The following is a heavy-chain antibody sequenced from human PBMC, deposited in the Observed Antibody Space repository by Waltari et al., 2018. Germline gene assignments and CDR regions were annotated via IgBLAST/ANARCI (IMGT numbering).Heavy chain of an antibody. V-gene: IGHV4-39*07. CDR1: GEASTRKQNF. J-gene: IGHJ4*02. CDR3: ATTVPRWGSSFDY. CDR2: FYYTGNT. Sequence: HRQGQESGPGRAKPAETRTLTCSGPGEASTRKQNFRGWIRQPPGKGLEWIATFYYTGNTYLNPSLKGRLTVSVDTSKTQFSLKLDSVTAADTAVYYCATTVPRWGSSFDYWGQGTLVTVSS. D-gene: IGHD3-16*01.